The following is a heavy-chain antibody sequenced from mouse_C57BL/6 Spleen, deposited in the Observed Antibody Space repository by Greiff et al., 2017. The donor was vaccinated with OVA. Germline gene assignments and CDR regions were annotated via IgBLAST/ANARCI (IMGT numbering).Heavy chain of an antibody. CDR1: GYSFTGYY. Sequence: VQLQQSGPELVKPGASMKISCKASGYSFTGYYMNWVKQSPEKSLEWIGEINPSTGGTTYNQKFKAKATLTVDKSSSTAYMQLKSLTSEDSAVYYCAYGSRGFAYWGQGTLVTVSA. D-gene: IGHD1-1*01. J-gene: IGHJ3*01. V-gene: IGHV1-42*01. CDR2: INPSTGGT. CDR3: AYGSRGFAY.